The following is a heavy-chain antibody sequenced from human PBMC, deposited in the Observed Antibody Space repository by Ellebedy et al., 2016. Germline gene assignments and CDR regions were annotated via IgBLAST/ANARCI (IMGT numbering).Heavy chain of an antibody. Sequence: SETLSLXXTVSGGSISSGDYYWSWIRQPPGKGLEWIGYIYYSGSTYYNPSLKSRVTISVDTSKNQFSLKLSSVTAADTAVYYCARDLIVGATSTFDYWGQGTLVTVSS. D-gene: IGHD1-26*01. J-gene: IGHJ4*02. CDR1: GGSISSGDYY. CDR3: ARDLIVGATSTFDY. V-gene: IGHV4-30-4*02. CDR2: IYYSGST.